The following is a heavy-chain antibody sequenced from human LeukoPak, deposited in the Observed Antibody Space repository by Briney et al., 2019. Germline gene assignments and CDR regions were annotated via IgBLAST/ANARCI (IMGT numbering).Heavy chain of an antibody. V-gene: IGHV1-46*01. J-gene: IGHJ6*04. CDR2: INPRGRST. CDR3: ARDRASFENRVSYYYGLDV. Sequence: GASVKVSCKASEYTFVNHFIHWARQAPGQGPEWTRTINPRGRSTSYAEKFKGRVTMTSDTSTSTVYMDLSNLRSEDTAVYYCARDRASFENRVSYYYGLDVWGKGTTVTVSS. CDR1: EYTFVNHF. D-gene: IGHD2/OR15-2a*01.